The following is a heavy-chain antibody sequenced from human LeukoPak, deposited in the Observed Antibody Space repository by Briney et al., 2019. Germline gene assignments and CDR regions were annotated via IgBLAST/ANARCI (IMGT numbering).Heavy chain of an antibody. V-gene: IGHV5-51*01. CDR1: GYSFTSYW. D-gene: IGHD3-22*01. Sequence: GESLKISCKGSGYSFTSYWIGWVRQMPGKGLEWMGIIYPGDSDTRYSPSFPGQVTISADKSISTAYLQWSSLKASDTAMYYCAMGRGEYYDCSGYYVLPPIDYWGQGTLVTVSS. CDR3: AMGRGEYYDCSGYYVLPPIDY. J-gene: IGHJ4*02. CDR2: IYPGDSDT.